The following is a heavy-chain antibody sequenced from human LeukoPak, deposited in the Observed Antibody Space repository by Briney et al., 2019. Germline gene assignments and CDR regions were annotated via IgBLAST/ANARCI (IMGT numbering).Heavy chain of an antibody. CDR2: LSSSSSYI. CDR3: ARFHCSGGSCYNYYYGMDV. V-gene: IGHV3-21*01. J-gene: IGHJ6*02. D-gene: IGHD2-15*01. Sequence: GGSLRPSRAASGFPFSSYSMNWVRPAPGKGVGGGSSLSSSSSYIYYADSVKGRFTISRDNAKNSLYLQMNSLRAEDTAVYYCARFHCSGGSCYNYYYGMDVWGQGTTVTVSS. CDR1: GFPFSSYS.